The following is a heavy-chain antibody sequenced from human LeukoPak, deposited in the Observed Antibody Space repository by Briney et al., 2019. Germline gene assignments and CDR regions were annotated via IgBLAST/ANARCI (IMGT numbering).Heavy chain of an antibody. Sequence: GESLSLSCAASGFTFSSYAMSWVRRAPGKGLEWVSAISGSGGSTYYADSVKGRFTISRDNSKNTLYLQMNSLRAEDTAVYYCANPRFRHYWGQGTLVTVSS. D-gene: IGHD2-21*01. CDR3: ANPRFRHY. CDR1: GFTFSSYA. J-gene: IGHJ4*02. V-gene: IGHV3-23*01. CDR2: ISGSGGST.